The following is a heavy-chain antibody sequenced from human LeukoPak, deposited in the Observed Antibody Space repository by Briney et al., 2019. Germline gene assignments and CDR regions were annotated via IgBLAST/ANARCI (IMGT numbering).Heavy chain of an antibody. Sequence: EXXSLTCTVSDGSISSYYWNWIRQXPGKGLEWVGNIYNSGSTDHNPSLKSRVTISVNTSKNQISLKLSSVTAADTAVYYCARDKGPYWYFDLWGRGTLVTVSS. J-gene: IGHJ2*01. CDR2: IYNSGST. V-gene: IGHV4-59*01. CDR1: DGSISSYY. CDR3: ARDKGPYWYFDL.